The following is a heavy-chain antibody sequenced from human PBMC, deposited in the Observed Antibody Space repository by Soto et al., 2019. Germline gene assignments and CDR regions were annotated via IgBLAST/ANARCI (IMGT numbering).Heavy chain of an antibody. CDR2: ISYDGSNK. CDR1: GFTFSSYA. D-gene: IGHD3-22*01. Sequence: LRLSCAASGFTFSSYAMHWVRQAPGKGLEWVAVISYDGSNKYYADSVKGRFTISRDNSKNTLYLQMNSLRAEDTAVYYCARDYYDSSGGALDYWGQGTLVTVSS. CDR3: ARDYYDSSGGALDY. J-gene: IGHJ4*02. V-gene: IGHV3-30-3*01.